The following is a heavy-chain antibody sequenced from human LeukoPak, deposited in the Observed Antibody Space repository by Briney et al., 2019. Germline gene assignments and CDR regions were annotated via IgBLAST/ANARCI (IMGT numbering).Heavy chain of an antibody. J-gene: IGHJ6*02. CDR1: GDSHSNYY. Sequence: SETLSLTCSVSGDSHSNYYWSWIRQPSGKGLEWIGRIYGSGSTSYNPSLKSRVTMSVDTSKNQFSLKLSSVTAADTAVYYCAVTMVRGVSGMDVWGQGTTVIVSS. V-gene: IGHV4-4*07. CDR3: AVTMVRGVSGMDV. CDR2: IYGSGST. D-gene: IGHD3-10*01.